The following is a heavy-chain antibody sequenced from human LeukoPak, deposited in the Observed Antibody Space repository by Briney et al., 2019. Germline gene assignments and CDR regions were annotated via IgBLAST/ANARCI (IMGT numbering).Heavy chain of an antibody. CDR2: ISGSGGST. Sequence: PGGSLRLSCAASGFTFSSYAMSWVRQAPGKGLEWVSAISGSGGSTYYADSVKGRFTISRDNSKNTLYLQMNSLRAEDTVVYYCAKGTTVTTDFFDYWGQGTLVTVSS. D-gene: IGHD4-17*01. V-gene: IGHV3-23*01. CDR1: GFTFSSYA. CDR3: AKGTTVTTDFFDY. J-gene: IGHJ4*02.